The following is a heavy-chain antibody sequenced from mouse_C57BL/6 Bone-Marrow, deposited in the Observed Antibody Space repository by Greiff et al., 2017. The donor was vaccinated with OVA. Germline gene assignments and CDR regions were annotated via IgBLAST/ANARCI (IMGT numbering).Heavy chain of an antibody. CDR2: FYPGSGSI. Sequence: QVQLQQSGAELVKPGASVKLSCKASGYTFTEYTIHWVKQRSGQGLEWIGWFYPGSGSIKYNEKFKDKATLTADKSSSTVYMELSRLTSEDSAVYFCARHEGGYYYGSSHYYAMDYWGQGTSVTVSS. V-gene: IGHV1-62-2*01. CDR1: GYTFTEYT. D-gene: IGHD1-1*01. J-gene: IGHJ4*01. CDR3: ARHEGGYYYGSSHYYAMDY.